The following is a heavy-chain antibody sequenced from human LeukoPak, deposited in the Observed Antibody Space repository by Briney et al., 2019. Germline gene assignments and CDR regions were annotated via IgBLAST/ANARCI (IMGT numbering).Heavy chain of an antibody. CDR2: IYHSGST. CDR3: ARAQGGYVAWDY. D-gene: IGHD5-12*01. V-gene: IGHV4-38-2*02. Sequence: SETLSLTCTVSGYSISSGYYWGWIRQPPGKGLEWIGSIYHSGSTYYNPSLKSRVTISVDTSKNQFSLKLSSVTAADTAVYYCARAQGGYVAWDYWGQGTLVTVSS. J-gene: IGHJ4*02. CDR1: GYSISSGYY.